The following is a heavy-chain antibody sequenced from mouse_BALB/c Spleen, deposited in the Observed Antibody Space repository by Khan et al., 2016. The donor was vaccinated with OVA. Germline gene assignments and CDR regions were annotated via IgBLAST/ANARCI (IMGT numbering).Heavy chain of an antibody. D-gene: IGHD1-1*01. Sequence: VQLVQSGADLVKPGGSLKLSCAASGFTFSTYGMSWVRQTPDKRLEWVATVSSAGHFPYYPDTVKGRFTLSIDNSNNTLYLQMSSLKSEDTAMFYCARLAYYYDSEGFAYWGQGTLVTVST. CDR1: GFTFSTYG. CDR3: ARLAYYYDSEGFAY. CDR2: VSSAGHFP. V-gene: IGHV5-6*01. J-gene: IGHJ3*01.